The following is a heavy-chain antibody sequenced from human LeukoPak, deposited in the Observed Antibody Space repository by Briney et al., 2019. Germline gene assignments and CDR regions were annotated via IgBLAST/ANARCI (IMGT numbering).Heavy chain of an antibody. V-gene: IGHV3-23*01. CDR2: ITTSDGNT. Sequence: GGSLRLSCAASGFTFSSYTMSWVRQAPGKGLERVSTITTSDGNTYYADSVKGRFTVSRDNSKNTLYLQMNSLRAEDTAVYYCAKDGGLWVSAHWGDSWGRGTLVTVSS. CDR1: GFTFSSYT. CDR3: AKDGGLWVSAHWGDS. D-gene: IGHD7-27*01. J-gene: IGHJ4*02.